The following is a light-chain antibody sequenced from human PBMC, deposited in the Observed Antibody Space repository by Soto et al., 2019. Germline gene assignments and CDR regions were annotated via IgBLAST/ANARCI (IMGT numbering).Light chain of an antibody. Sequence: DLQMAQSPSSLSASVGDRVTIPFRASQSISSYLNWYQQKPGKAPKLLIYAASSLQSGVPSRFSGSGSGTEFTLTISSLQPEDFATYYCQGHSTYPRTFGQGTKVDIK. CDR1: QSISSY. CDR2: AAS. CDR3: QGHSTYPRT. V-gene: IGKV1-17*01. J-gene: IGKJ1*01.